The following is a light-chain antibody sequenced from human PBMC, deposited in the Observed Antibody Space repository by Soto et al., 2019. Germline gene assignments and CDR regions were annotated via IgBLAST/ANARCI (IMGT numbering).Light chain of an antibody. J-gene: IGLJ3*02. CDR1: SGDVGSYDL. CDR3: CSYEGSTIAML. CDR2: EVT. Sequence: QSALTQPASLSGSPGQSITISCTGSSGDVGSYDLVSWYQQHPGKAPKLMIYEVTKRPSGVSNRFSGSKSGNTASLTISGLQAVDEAEFYCCSYEGSTIAMLFGVGTKLAVL. V-gene: IGLV2-23*02.